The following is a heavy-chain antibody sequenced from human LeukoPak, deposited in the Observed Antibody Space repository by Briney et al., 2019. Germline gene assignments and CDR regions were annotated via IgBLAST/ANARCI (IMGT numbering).Heavy chain of an antibody. V-gene: IGHV4-59*08. J-gene: IGHJ6*03. CDR2: IYYTGST. Sequence: SETLSLTCTVSGGSISSYYWNWIRQPPGKGLEWIGYIYYTGSTYYNPSLKSRVTISVDTSKNQFSLKLSSVTAADTAVYYCARVLERRYYYYYYYMDVWGKGTTVTVSS. D-gene: IGHD1-1*01. CDR3: ARVLERRYYYYYYYMDV. CDR1: GGSISSYY.